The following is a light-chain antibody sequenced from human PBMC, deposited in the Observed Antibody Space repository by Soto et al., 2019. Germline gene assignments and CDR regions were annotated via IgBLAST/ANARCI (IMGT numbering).Light chain of an antibody. V-gene: IGLV1-47*01. CDR3: AASDDSLSARV. CDR2: RNN. Sequence: QCVLTQPPSASGTPSQRVTISCSGSSSNIGSNYVYWYQQLPGTAPKLLIYRNNQRPSGVPDRFSGSKSGTSASLAISGLRSEDEADYYCAASDDSLSARVLRTGTKSPS. J-gene: IGLJ1*01. CDR1: SSNIGSNY.